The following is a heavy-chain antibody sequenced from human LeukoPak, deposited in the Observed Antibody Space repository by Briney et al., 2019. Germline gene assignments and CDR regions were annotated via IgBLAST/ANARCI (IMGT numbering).Heavy chain of an antibody. Sequence: QSGGSLRLSCAASGFTFSSYWMSWVRRAPGEWLEWVANIKQDGSEKYYVDSVKGRFTISRDNAKNSLYLQMNSLRAEDTAVYYCARGSGYYRYWGQGTLVTVSS. J-gene: IGHJ4*02. V-gene: IGHV3-7*04. CDR1: GFTFSSYW. CDR2: IKQDGSEK. CDR3: ARGSGYYRY. D-gene: IGHD3-22*01.